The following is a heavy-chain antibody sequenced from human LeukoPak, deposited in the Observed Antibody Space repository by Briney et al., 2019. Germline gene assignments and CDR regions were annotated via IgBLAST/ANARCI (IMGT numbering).Heavy chain of an antibody. V-gene: IGHV4-59*01. CDR3: AREVEDSYGAFDI. Sequence: PSETLSLTCTVSGGFISSYYWSWIRQPPGKGLEWIGYIYYSGSTNYNPSLKSRVTISVDTSKNQFSLKLSSVTAADTAVYYCAREVEDSYGAFDIWGQGTMVTVSS. CDR1: GGFISSYY. J-gene: IGHJ3*02. CDR2: IYYSGST. D-gene: IGHD3-16*01.